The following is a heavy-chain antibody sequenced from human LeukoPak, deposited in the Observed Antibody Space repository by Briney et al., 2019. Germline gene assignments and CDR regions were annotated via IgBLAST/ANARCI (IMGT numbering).Heavy chain of an antibody. CDR3: ARRAGAYSHPYDY. CDR2: ISYDGSNK. D-gene: IGHD4/OR15-4a*01. CDR1: EFTFSSYA. V-gene: IGHV3-30*04. J-gene: IGHJ4*02. Sequence: GGSLRLSCAASEFTFSSYAMHWVRQAAGKGLEWVAAISYDGSNKYYADSVKGRFTISRDNSKNTLYVQMNSLRTEDTAVYYCARRAGAYSHPYDYWGQGTLVTVSS.